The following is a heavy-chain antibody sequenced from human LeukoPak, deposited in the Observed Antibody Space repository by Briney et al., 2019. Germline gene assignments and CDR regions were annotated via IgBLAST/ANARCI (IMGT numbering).Heavy chain of an antibody. J-gene: IGHJ5*02. CDR2: INHSGST. V-gene: IGHV4-34*01. D-gene: IGHD5-24*01. Sequence: SETLSLTCAVYGGSFSGYYWSWIRQPPGKGLEWIGEINHSGSTNYNPSLKSRVTLSVDTSKNQFSLKLSSVTAADTAVYYCARGRRWLQFNPWGQGTLVTVSS. CDR3: ARGRRWLQFNP. CDR1: GGSFSGYY.